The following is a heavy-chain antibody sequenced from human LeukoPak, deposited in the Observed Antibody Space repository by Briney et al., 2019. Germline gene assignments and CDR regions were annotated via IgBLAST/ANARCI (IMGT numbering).Heavy chain of an antibody. CDR2: INPNSGGT. J-gene: IGHJ5*02. V-gene: IGHV1-2*04. CDR1: GYTFTGYY. D-gene: IGHD3-9*01. CDR3: ARGRNYDILTGYFDP. Sequence: GASVKVSCKASGYTFTGYYMHWVRQAPGQGLEWMGWINPNSGGTNYAQKFQGWVTMTRDTSISTAYMELSRLRSDDTAVYCCARGRNYDILTGYFDPWGQGTLVTVSS.